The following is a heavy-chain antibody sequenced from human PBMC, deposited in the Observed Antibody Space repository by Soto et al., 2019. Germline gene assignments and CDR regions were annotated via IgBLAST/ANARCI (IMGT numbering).Heavy chain of an antibody. J-gene: IGHJ4*02. CDR2: IDPSDSHT. Sequence: GESLKISCEGSGYIFTNQWVNWVRQVPGKGLEWMGNIDPSDSHTNYSPSFQGHVTISIDKSIRTAYLQWTRLKASDTAIYYCASGRWNLHFHYWGQGSLVTVSS. CDR1: GYIFTNQW. D-gene: IGHD2-15*01. V-gene: IGHV5-10-1*01. CDR3: ASGRWNLHFHY.